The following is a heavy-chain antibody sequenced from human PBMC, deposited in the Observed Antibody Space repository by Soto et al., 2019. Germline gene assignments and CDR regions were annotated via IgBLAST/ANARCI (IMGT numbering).Heavy chain of an antibody. CDR2: IYYGGST. J-gene: IGHJ3*02. CDR1: GGSISSSYYY. D-gene: IGHD3-16*01. Sequence: SETLSLTCTVSGGSISSSYYYWGWIRQPPGKGLEWIGSIYYGGSTYYNPSLKSRVTVSVDTSKNQFSLRLSSVPAADTALYFCARKRGGGRGAFDIWGKGTRVT. V-gene: IGHV4-39*01. CDR3: ARKRGGGRGAFDI.